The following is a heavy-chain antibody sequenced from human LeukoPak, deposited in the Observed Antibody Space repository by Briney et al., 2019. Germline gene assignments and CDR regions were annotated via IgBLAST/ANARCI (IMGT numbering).Heavy chain of an antibody. D-gene: IGHD3-22*01. J-gene: IGHJ4*02. V-gene: IGHV3-23*01. CDR3: TRVYDSSGYYYYFDY. CDR1: GITFSRYA. Sequence: GGSLRLSCAASGITFSRYAMSWVRQAPGKGLEWVSTISDSGGRTYYADSVKGRFTISRDNSKNTLFLQMNSLRADDTAVYYCTRVYDSSGYYYYFDYWGQGTLVTVSS. CDR2: ISDSGGRT.